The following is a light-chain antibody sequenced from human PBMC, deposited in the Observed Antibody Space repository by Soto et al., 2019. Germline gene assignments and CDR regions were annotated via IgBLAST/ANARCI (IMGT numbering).Light chain of an antibody. J-gene: IGLJ1*01. V-gene: IGLV2-14*01. CDR2: QVR. Sequence: QSALTQPASVSGSPGQSITISCTGTSSDVGGYNYVSWYQQHPGKAPKLMIYQVRNRPSGVSDRFSGSKSGNTASLTISGLQAEDESDYYCSSYTSSSTRLYLFGTGTKVTVL. CDR3: SSYTSSSTRLYL. CDR1: SSDVGGYNY.